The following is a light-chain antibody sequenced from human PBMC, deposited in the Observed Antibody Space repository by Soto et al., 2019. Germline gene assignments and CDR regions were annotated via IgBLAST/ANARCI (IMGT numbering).Light chain of an antibody. CDR2: EVT. CDR3: SSFASSNTWV. V-gene: IGLV2-8*01. J-gene: IGLJ3*02. Sequence: QSALTQPPSASGSPGQSVTIACTETSSDVGAYNYVSWYQQHAGKAPKLVIYEVTKRPSGVPDRFSGSKSANTASLTVSGLQAEDEADYYCSSFASSNTWVFGGGTQLTVL. CDR1: SSDVGAYNY.